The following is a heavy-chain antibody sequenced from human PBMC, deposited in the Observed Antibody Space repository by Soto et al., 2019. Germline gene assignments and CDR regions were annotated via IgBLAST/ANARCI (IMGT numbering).Heavy chain of an antibody. CDR3: AKGGTTVVTDFDY. D-gene: IGHD4-17*01. J-gene: IGHJ4*01. V-gene: IGHV3-23*01. CDR1: GFTFSTYA. Sequence: GGSLRLSCAASGFTFSTYAMSWVRQAQGKGLEWVPSISGSGGTTYYADSVKGRFTISRDKSKNTLFLQMNSLRVEDTALYYCAKGGTTVVTDFDYWGHGALVTVSS. CDR2: ISGSGGTT.